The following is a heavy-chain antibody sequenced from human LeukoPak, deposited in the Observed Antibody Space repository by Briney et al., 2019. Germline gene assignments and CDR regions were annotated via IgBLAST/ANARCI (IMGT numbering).Heavy chain of an antibody. CDR1: GGTFSSYA. J-gene: IGHJ4*02. V-gene: IGHV1-69*13. CDR2: IIPIFGTA. CDR3: ARDISMIRGIMSPFDY. D-gene: IGHD3-10*01. Sequence: ASVKVSCKASGGTFSSYAISWVRQAPGQGLEWMGGIIPIFGTANYAQKFQGRVTITADESTSTAYMELSSLRSEDTAVYYCARDISMIRGIMSPFDYWGQGTLVTVSS.